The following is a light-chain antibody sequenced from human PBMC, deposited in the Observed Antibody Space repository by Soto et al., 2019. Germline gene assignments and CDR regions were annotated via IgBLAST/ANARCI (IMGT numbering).Light chain of an antibody. J-gene: IGKJ5*01. CDR2: DAS. V-gene: IGKV3-11*01. Sequence: ESKLTQSPATLSLYPGERATLSCRASQSVRSCLAWYQQKPGQAPRLLIYDASNRAPGIPARFSGSGSGTDFTLTISSLEPDDFAVYYCQQRSSWPRITFGQGTRLEIK. CDR3: QQRSSWPRIT. CDR1: QSVRSC.